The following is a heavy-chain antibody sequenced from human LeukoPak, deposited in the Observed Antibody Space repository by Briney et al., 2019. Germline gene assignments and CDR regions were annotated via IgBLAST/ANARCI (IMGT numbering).Heavy chain of an antibody. CDR1: GGSISSYY. CDR3: ARRGSYFSNDAFDI. J-gene: IGHJ3*02. D-gene: IGHD1-26*01. V-gene: IGHV4-59*08. Sequence: PSETLSLTCTVSGGSISSYYWSWLRHPPGKGLEGLGYIYYSGSTNYNPSLKSRVTISVDTSKNQFSLKLSSVTAADTAVYYCARRGSYFSNDAFDIWGQGTMVTVSS. CDR2: IYYSGST.